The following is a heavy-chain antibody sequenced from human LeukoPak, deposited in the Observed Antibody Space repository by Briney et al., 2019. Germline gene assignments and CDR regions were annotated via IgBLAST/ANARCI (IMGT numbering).Heavy chain of an antibody. J-gene: IGHJ5*02. CDR2: IYYSGST. CDR1: GGSISSYY. CDR3: ARSPQKYGSGSYLGYNWFDP. Sequence: SETLSLTCTVSGGSISSYYWSWIRQPPGKGLEWIGYIYYSGSTNYNPSLKSRVTISVDTSKNQFSLKLSSVTAADTAVYYCARSPQKYGSGSYLGYNWFDPWGQGTLVTVSS. D-gene: IGHD3-10*01. V-gene: IGHV4-59*01.